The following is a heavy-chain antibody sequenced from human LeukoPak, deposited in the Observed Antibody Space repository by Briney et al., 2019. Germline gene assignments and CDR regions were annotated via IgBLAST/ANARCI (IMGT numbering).Heavy chain of an antibody. Sequence: ASVKVSCKVSGYTLTELSMHWVRQAPGKGLEWMGGFDPEDGETIYAQKFQGRVIMTEDTSTDTAYMELSSLRSEDTAVYYCATISVTGSGSYLDYWGQGTLVTVSS. CDR2: FDPEDGET. CDR3: ATISVTGSGSYLDY. J-gene: IGHJ4*02. V-gene: IGHV1-24*01. CDR1: GYTLTELS. D-gene: IGHD1-26*01.